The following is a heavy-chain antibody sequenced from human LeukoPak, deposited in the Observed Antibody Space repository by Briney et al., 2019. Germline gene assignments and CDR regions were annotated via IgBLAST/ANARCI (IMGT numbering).Heavy chain of an antibody. J-gene: IGHJ4*02. CDR3: ARHVLRTSCYLDY. CDR1: GGSFSGYY. D-gene: IGHD2-2*01. CDR2: INHSGST. V-gene: IGHV4-34*01. Sequence: SETLSLTCAVYGGSFSGYYWSWIRQPPGKGLEWIGEINHSGSTNYNPSLKSRVTISVDTSNNQFSLKLSSVTAADTAVYYCARHVLRTSCYLDYWGQGTLVTVSS.